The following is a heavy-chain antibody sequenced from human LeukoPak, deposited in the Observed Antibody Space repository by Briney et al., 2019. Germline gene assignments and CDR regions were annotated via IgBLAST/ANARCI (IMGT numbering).Heavy chain of an antibody. V-gene: IGHV1-2*02. CDR2: INPNSGGT. CDR3: ARDRSSWRAIDY. CDR1: GYTFTGYY. Sequence: ASVKVSCKASGYTFTGYYMHWVRQAPGQGLEWMGWINPNSGGTNYAQKFQGRVTMTRDTSISTAYMELSRLRSDDTAVYYCARDRSSWRAIDYWGQGTLVTVSS. D-gene: IGHD6-13*01. J-gene: IGHJ4*02.